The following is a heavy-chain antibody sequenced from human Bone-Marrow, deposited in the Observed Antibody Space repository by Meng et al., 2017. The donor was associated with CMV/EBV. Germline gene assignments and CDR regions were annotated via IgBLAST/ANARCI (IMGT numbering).Heavy chain of an antibody. CDR3: ARPLTGQYNWFDP. V-gene: IGHV4-39*01. CDR2: IYYSGST. Sequence: SETLSPTCTVPGGSISSSSYYWGWIRQPPGKGLEWIGSIYYSGSTYYNPSLKSRVTISVDTSKNQFSLKLSSVTAADTAVYYCARPLTGQYNWFDPWGQGTLVTVSS. D-gene: IGHD1-20*01. J-gene: IGHJ5*02. CDR1: GGSISSSSYY.